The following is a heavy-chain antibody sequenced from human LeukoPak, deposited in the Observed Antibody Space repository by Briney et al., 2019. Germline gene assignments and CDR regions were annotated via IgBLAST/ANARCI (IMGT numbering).Heavy chain of an antibody. CDR3: VREMPGSSGAYDI. V-gene: IGHV3-53*05. D-gene: IGHD6-6*01. CDR2: LYSGGTT. J-gene: IGHJ3*02. CDR1: DLTVSNSY. Sequence: GGSLRLSCAASDLTVSNSYMSWFRRAPGMGLEWVSVLYSGGTTYYADSVRGRFTISRDISKNTLILQMNSLRAEDSAVYYCVREMPGSSGAYDIWGQGTMVTVSS.